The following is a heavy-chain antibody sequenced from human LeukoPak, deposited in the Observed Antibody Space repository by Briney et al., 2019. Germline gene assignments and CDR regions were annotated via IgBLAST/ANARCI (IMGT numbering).Heavy chain of an antibody. CDR1: GFTFSRFG. D-gene: IGHD6-19*01. V-gene: IGHV3-74*01. CDR2: IKSDGAST. Sequence: PGGSLRLSCAASGFTFSRFGMNWVRQAPGKGLVWVSHIKSDGASTRYADSVEGRFTISRDNVKNTLYLQMNSLRAEDAAVYYCVGGWHFDYWGHGTLVTVSS. J-gene: IGHJ4*01. CDR3: VGGWHFDY.